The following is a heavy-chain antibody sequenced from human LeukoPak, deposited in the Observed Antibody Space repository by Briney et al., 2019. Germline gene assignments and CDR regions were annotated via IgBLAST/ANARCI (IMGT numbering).Heavy chain of an antibody. Sequence: PGGSLRLSRAASGLTFSAHWMNWVRQAPGKGLEWVANIKHDGSEQYYVDSVKGRFTISRDNAKKSLYLQMNSLRVEDTAVYYCARDSPGIGIDYCGQGTLVTVSS. CDR2: IKHDGSEQ. D-gene: IGHD6-13*01. J-gene: IGHJ4*02. CDR1: GLTFSAHW. V-gene: IGHV3-7*01. CDR3: ARDSPGIGIDY.